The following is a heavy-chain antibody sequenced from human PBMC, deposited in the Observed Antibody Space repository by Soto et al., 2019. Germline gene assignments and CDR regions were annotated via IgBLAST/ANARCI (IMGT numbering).Heavy chain of an antibody. CDR2: MNPNSGNT. D-gene: IGHD2-2*01. CDR3: ARAKSSTSWPVGGYYFDY. Sequence: GASVKVSCKASGYTFTSYDINWVRQATGQGLEWMGWMNPNSGNTGYAQKFQGRVTMTRNTSISTAYMELSSLRSEDTAVYYCARAKSSTSWPVGGYYFDYWGQGTLVTISS. V-gene: IGHV1-8*01. CDR1: GYTFTSYD. J-gene: IGHJ4*02.